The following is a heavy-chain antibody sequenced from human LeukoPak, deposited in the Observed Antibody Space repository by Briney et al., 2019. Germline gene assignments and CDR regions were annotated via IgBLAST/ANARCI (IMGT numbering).Heavy chain of an antibody. CDR2: ISGSGGST. D-gene: IGHD3-10*01. CDR3: AKTEVRGVPVPYYFDY. Sequence: GGSLRLSCAASGFTFSSYAMSWVRQAPGKGLEWVSAISGSGGSTYYADSVKGRFTISRDNSKNTLYLQMNSLRAEDTAVYYCAKTEVRGVPVPYYFDYWGQGTLVTVSS. J-gene: IGHJ4*02. CDR1: GFTFSSYA. V-gene: IGHV3-23*01.